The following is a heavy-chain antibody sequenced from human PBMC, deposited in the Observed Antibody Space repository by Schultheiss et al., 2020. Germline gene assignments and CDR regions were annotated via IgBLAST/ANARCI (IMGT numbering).Heavy chain of an antibody. J-gene: IGHJ4*02. CDR1: GGSISSYY. Sequence: SQTLSLTCTVSGGSISSYYWSWIRQPPGKGLEWIGYIYYSGSTNYNPSLKSRVSMSIDTSKNQFSLKLRSLTAADTAVYYCARGRGRMSYFDYWGQGTLVTVSS. CDR3: ARGRGRMSYFDY. D-gene: IGHD1-26*01. CDR2: IYYSGST. V-gene: IGHV4-59*12.